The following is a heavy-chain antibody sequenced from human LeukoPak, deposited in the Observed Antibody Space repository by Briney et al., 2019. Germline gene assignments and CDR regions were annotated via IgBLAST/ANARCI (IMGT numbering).Heavy chain of an antibody. CDR2: IKQDGSEK. CDR3: AKYLGYGYYDILTGPFGPVFDY. J-gene: IGHJ4*02. CDR1: GFTFSNYW. V-gene: IGHV3-7*03. Sequence: WGSLRLSCAASGFTFSNYWMSWVRQAPGKGLEWVANIKQDGSEKYYVDSVKGRFSISRDNAKNSLYLQMNSLRAEDTAVYYCAKYLGYGYYDILTGPFGPVFDYWGQGTLVTVSS. D-gene: IGHD3-9*01.